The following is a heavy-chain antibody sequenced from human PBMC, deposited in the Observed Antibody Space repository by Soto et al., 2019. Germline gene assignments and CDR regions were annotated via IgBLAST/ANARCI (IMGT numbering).Heavy chain of an antibody. Sequence: QVQLQESGPGLVKPSQTLSLTCTVSGGSISSGDYYWSWIRQPPGKGLEWIGYIYYSGSTYYNPSLKSRVTISVDTSKNQFSLKLSSVTAADTAVYYCARGLDYYGSGSYYLFDYWGQGTLVTVSS. CDR1: GGSISSGDYY. D-gene: IGHD3-10*01. CDR2: IYYSGST. J-gene: IGHJ4*02. V-gene: IGHV4-30-4*01. CDR3: ARGLDYYGSGSYYLFDY.